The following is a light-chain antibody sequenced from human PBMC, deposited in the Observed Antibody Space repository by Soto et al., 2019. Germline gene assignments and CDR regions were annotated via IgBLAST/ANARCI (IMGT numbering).Light chain of an antibody. CDR2: DVS. CDR1: SSDVGGYNY. CDR3: CSYAGSYTYV. V-gene: IGLV2-11*01. Sequence: SALTQPRSVSGSPGQSVTISCTGTSSDVGGYNYVSWYQQHPGKAPKPMIYDVSKRPSGVPDRFSGSKSGNTASLTISGLQAEDEADYYCCSYAGSYTYVFGTETKLTVL. J-gene: IGLJ1*01.